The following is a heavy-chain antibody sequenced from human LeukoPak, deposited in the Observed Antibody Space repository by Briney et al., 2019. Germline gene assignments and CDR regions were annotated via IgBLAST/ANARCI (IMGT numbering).Heavy chain of an antibody. J-gene: IGHJ5*02. CDR3: ARVVGATAGIIRFDA. Sequence: AASVKVSCKASGYTSTSYGISWVRQAPGQGLEWMGWISAYNGNTNYAQKLQGRVTMTTDTSTSTAYMELRSLRSDDTAVYYCARVVGATAGIIRFDAWGQGTLVTVSS. D-gene: IGHD1-26*01. V-gene: IGHV1-18*01. CDR1: GYTSTSYG. CDR2: ISAYNGNT.